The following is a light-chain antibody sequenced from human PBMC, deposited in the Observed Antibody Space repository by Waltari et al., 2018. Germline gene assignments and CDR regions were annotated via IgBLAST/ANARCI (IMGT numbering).Light chain of an antibody. Sequence: SYELTQPPSVSVSPGQTATLSCSANNLDDKYVCWYQQKPGQSPVLVMYQDSKRPAGIPERFSGSNSGDTATLTISGTQTLDEADYFCQTWDNTTVFGSGTRVTVL. CDR1: NLDDKY. V-gene: IGLV3-1*01. J-gene: IGLJ1*01. CDR3: QTWDNTTV. CDR2: QDS.